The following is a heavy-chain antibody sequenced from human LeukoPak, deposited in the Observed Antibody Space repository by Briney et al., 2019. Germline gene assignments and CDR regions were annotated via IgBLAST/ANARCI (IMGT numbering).Heavy chain of an antibody. CDR3: ARTYSSGWSPYYYYGMDV. Sequence: ASVKVSCKASGYTFTSYGISWVRQAPGQGLEWMGWISAYNGNTNYAQKLQGRVTMTTDPSTSTAYMELRSLRSDDTAVYYCARTYSSGWSPYYYYGMDVWGQGTTVTVSS. V-gene: IGHV1-18*01. J-gene: IGHJ6*02. D-gene: IGHD6-19*01. CDR1: GYTFTSYG. CDR2: ISAYNGNT.